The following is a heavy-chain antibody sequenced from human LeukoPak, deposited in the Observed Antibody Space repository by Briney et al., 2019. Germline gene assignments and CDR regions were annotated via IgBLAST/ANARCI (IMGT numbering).Heavy chain of an antibody. Sequence: SQTLSLTCTVSGGSISSGGYYWSWIRQPPGKGLEWIGYIYHSGSTYYNPSLKSRVTISVDRSKNQFSLKLSSVTAADTAVYYCARGIAVAGKDYWGQGTLVTVSS. D-gene: IGHD6-19*01. CDR2: IYHSGST. V-gene: IGHV4-30-2*01. CDR3: ARGIAVAGKDY. J-gene: IGHJ4*02. CDR1: GGSISSGGYY.